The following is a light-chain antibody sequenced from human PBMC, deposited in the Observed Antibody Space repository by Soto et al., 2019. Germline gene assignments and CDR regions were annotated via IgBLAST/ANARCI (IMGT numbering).Light chain of an antibody. CDR2: AAS. Sequence: DIQMTQSPSAMSASVGDRVTITCRASQDISHYLAWFQQKPGKVPKLLIYAASSLQSGVPSRFSGSGSETDFTLTISSLQPEDFATYSCQQSYSTTWTFGQGTKVDIK. CDR3: QQSYSTTWT. V-gene: IGKV1-39*01. CDR1: QDISHY. J-gene: IGKJ1*01.